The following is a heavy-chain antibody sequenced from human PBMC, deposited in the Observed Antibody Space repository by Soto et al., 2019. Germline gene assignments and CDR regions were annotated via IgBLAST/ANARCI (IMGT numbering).Heavy chain of an antibody. Sequence: PSETLSLTCTVSGGSISSGGYYWSWIRQHPGKGLEWIGYIYYSGSTYYNPSLKSRVTISVDTSKNQFSLKLSSVTAADTAVYYCAREVSPLNYFDYWGQGTLVTVSS. CDR3: AREVSPLNYFDY. CDR1: GGSISSGGYY. V-gene: IGHV4-31*03. CDR2: IYYSGST. J-gene: IGHJ4*02.